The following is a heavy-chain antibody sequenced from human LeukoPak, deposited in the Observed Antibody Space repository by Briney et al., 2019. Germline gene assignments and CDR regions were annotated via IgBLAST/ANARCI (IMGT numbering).Heavy chain of an antibody. CDR1: GGSISSYY. D-gene: IGHD4-17*01. V-gene: IGHV4-59*01. CDR3: ATVTTAFYFDY. CDR2: IYYSGSI. J-gene: IGHJ4*02. Sequence: SETLSLTCTVSGGSISSYYWSWIRQPPGKGLEWIGYIYYSGSINYNPSLKSRVTISVDTSKNQFSLKLSSVTAADTAVYYCATVTTAFYFDYWGQGTLVTVSS.